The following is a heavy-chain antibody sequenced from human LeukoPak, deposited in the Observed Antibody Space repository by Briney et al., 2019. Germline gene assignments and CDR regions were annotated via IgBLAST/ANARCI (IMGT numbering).Heavy chain of an antibody. CDR3: AKSGGYGLIDY. CDR1: GASISGSGYY. CDR2: IFSSGST. D-gene: IGHD1-26*01. Sequence: SETLSLTCTVSGASISGSGYYWGWIRQPPGKGLEWIGSIFSSGSTYYNASLQSRVTISIETSKNQISLRLNSVTAADTAMYYCAKSGGYGLIDYWGQGTLVTVSS. V-gene: IGHV4-39*01. J-gene: IGHJ4*02.